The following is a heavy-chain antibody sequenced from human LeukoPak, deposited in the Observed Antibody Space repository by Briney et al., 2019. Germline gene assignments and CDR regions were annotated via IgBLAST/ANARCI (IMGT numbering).Heavy chain of an antibody. D-gene: IGHD5-18*01. V-gene: IGHV1-69*05. CDR2: IIPIFGTA. J-gene: IGHJ4*02. Sequence: SVKVSCKASGGTFSSYAISWVRQAPGQGLEWMGGIIPIFGTANYAQKFQGRVTITTDESTSTAYMELSSLRSEDTAVYYCARDLFGYSYGLVDYWGQGTLVTVSS. CDR3: ARDLFGYSYGLVDY. CDR1: GGTFSSYA.